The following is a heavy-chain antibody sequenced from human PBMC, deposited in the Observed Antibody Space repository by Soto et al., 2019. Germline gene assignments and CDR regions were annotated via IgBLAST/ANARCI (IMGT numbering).Heavy chain of an antibody. CDR1: GFTFSSYA. J-gene: IGHJ6*02. D-gene: IGHD3-10*01. CDR2: ISGSGGST. V-gene: IGHV3-23*01. CDR3: AKDHQYYGSGTYDYYYGMDV. Sequence: LRLSCAASGFTFSSYAMSWVRQAPGRGLEWVSSISGSGGSTYYADSVKGRFTISRDNPKKMLYLQMNSLRAEDTAVYYCAKDHQYYGSGTYDYYYGMDVWGQGTTVTVSS.